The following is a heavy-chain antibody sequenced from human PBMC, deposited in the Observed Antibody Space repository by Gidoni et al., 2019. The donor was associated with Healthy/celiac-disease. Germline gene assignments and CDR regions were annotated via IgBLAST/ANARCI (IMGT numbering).Heavy chain of an antibody. CDR3: ARDEGSSGWYSPGWFDP. J-gene: IGHJ5*02. CDR2: ISAYNGNT. D-gene: IGHD6-19*01. V-gene: IGHV1-18*01. Sequence: QVHLVQSGAEVKKPLPSVKVSCTASGYTSTSYGISWVRQAPGQGLEWMGWISAYNGNTNYAQKLQGRVTMTTDTSTSTAYMELRSLRSDGTAVYYCARDEGSSGWYSPGWFDPWGQGTLVTVSS. CDR1: GYTSTSYG.